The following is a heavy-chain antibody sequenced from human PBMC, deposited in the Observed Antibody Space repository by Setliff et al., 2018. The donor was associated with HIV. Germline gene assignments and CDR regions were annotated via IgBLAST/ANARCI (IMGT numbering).Heavy chain of an antibody. CDR2: INTDGGSA. Sequence: GGSLCLSCAASGFTFSNSWMHWVRQAPGKGLVWVSRINTDGGSATYADSVKGRFTNSRDNAKNTLYLQMDRLRAEDTAVYYCARGGANPSWFDSWGQGTLVTVSS. CDR3: ARGGANPSWFDS. CDR1: GFTFSNSW. J-gene: IGHJ5*01. V-gene: IGHV3-74*03. D-gene: IGHD3-16*01.